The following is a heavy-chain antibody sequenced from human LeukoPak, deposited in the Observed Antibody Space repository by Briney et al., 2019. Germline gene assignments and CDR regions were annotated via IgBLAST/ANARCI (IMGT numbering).Heavy chain of an antibody. D-gene: IGHD1-1*01. CDR2: INHSGSV. V-gene: IGHV4-34*01. CDR3: ARGGWWDNWNRFDP. J-gene: IGHJ5*02. Sequence: SETLSLTCAVYGGSFSGYYWSWIRQPPGKGLEWIGEINHSGSVNYNPSLKSRVAISVDTSKNQFSLKLNSVTAADTAVYFCARGGWWDNWNRFDPWGQGTLVTVSS. CDR1: GGSFSGYY.